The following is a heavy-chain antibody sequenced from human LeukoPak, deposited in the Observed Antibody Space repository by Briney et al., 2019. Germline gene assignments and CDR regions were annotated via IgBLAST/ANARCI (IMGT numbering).Heavy chain of an antibody. Sequence: ASVKVSCKTSGYTFTSYDINWVPQGTGQGLEWMGWMNPNSGNTGYAQKFQGRVTITRNTSISTAYMELSSLRSEDTAVYYCARGKPNCSGGSCSWSSGFFVGLDYWGQGTLVTVSS. V-gene: IGHV1-8*03. D-gene: IGHD2-15*01. CDR3: ARGKPNCSGGSCSWSSGFFVGLDY. J-gene: IGHJ4*02. CDR2: MNPNSGNT. CDR1: GYTFTSYD.